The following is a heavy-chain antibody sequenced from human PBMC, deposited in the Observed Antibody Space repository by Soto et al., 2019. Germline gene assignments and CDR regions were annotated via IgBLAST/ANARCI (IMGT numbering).Heavy chain of an antibody. CDR1: GDAFSNYA. Sequence: SVKVSCKTSGDAFSNYAITWVRQAPGQGLEWMGGIIPIFGTTNYAQKFQGRVAITADESTSTAYMELSTLTSEDTAVYFCARWSSTTTDDAFDVWGQGTMVTVSS. V-gene: IGHV1-69*13. D-gene: IGHD2-2*01. CDR3: ARWSSTTTDDAFDV. J-gene: IGHJ3*01. CDR2: IIPIFGTT.